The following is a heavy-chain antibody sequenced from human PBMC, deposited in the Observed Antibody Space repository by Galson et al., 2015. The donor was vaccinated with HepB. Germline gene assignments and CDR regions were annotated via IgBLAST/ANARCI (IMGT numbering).Heavy chain of an antibody. D-gene: IGHD3-22*01. Sequence: SLRLSCAASGFTFSNAWMSWVRQAPGKGLEWVANIIQDGSDKYYLDSVKGRFTISRDNAKNSLYLQMNSLRAEDTALYYCARGGFPPNYWGQGTLVTVSS. CDR3: ARGGFPPNY. J-gene: IGHJ4*02. CDR1: GFTFSNAW. CDR2: IIQDGSDK. V-gene: IGHV3-7*01.